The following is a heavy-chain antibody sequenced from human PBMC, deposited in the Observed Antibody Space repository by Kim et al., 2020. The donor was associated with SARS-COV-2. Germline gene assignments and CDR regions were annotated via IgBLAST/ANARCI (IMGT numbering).Heavy chain of an antibody. CDR2: VSFDGSKT. CDR1: GFIFSNHG. CDR3: ARDGTGNYHLDY. J-gene: IGHJ4*02. V-gene: IGHV3-33*05. D-gene: IGHD1-1*01. Sequence: GGSLRLSCAASGFIFSNHGMHWVRQAPGKVLEWVGVVSFDGSKTFYTDSLKGRFTVSRDNLRHTVYLQMNSLRVEDTAVYYCARDGTGNYHLDYWGQGTLVTVSS.